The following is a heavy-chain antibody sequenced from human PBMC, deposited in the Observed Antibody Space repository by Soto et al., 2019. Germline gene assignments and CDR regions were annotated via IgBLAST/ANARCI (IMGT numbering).Heavy chain of an antibody. Sequence: GASVKVSCKASGYTFTAYYIHWVRQAPGQGPEWMAWINPDSGATYSAPKFQGRVTATSDTSINTSSMELSSLRSDDTAVYYCARVKYGNLRPPTSLFDPWGQGTLVTVSS. D-gene: IGHD3-10*01. CDR2: INPDSGAT. J-gene: IGHJ5*02. CDR1: GYTFTAYY. V-gene: IGHV1-2*02. CDR3: ARVKYGNLRPPTSLFDP.